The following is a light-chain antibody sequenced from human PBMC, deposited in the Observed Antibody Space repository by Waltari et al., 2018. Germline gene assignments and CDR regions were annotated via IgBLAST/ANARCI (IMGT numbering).Light chain of an antibody. V-gene: IGLV1-44*01. Sequence: QSVLTQSPSASGTSGQRVTISCSGSSSNIGRDIVNWYRHLPGTAPKLLIYNNNQRPAGGPERVSGSKSGTSASLAISGLQSEDEADYYCAAWDDSLNGVVFGGGTKLSVL. CDR2: NNN. CDR1: SSNIGRDI. CDR3: AAWDDSLNGVV. J-gene: IGLJ2*01.